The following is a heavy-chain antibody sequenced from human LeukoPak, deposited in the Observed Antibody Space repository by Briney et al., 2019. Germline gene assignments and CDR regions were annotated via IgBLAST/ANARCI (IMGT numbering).Heavy chain of an antibody. CDR1: GFTFSSYW. CDR2: IISEGSGT. D-gene: IGHD6-19*01. J-gene: IGHJ6*02. V-gene: IGHV3-74*01. CDR3: ASMAVGGTVYCYGMDV. Sequence: GGSLRLSRVAAGFTFSSYWMHCVRQAPGKGLVWVSRIISEGSGTSYAESVKGRVTISRDNAKNTLYLQMNSLRAADTALYYCASMAVGGTVYCYGMDVWGQGSTVTVSS.